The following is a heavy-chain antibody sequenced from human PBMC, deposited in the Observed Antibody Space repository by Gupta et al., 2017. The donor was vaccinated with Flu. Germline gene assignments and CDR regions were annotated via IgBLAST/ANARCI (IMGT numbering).Heavy chain of an antibody. J-gene: IGHJ5*02. CDR2: INPNSGGT. CDR3: ARDELPTKQNLNWFDP. D-gene: IGHD3-10*01. V-gene: IGHV1-2*06. CDR1: GYTFTGYY. Sequence: QVQLVQSGAEVKKPGASVEVSCKASGYTFTGYYMHWVRQAPGQGLEWMGRINPNSGGTNYAQKFQGRVTMTRDTSISTAYMELSRLRSDDTAVYYCARDELPTKQNLNWFDPWGQGTLVTVSS.